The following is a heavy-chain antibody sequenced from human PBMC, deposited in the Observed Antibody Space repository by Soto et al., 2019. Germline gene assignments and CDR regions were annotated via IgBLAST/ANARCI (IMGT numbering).Heavy chain of an antibody. CDR2: INPNSGGT. CDR3: ARSSTTYYYQSSPYWPDKELDI. D-gene: IGHD3-22*01. J-gene: IGHJ4*02. Sequence: QVQLVQSGAEVKKPGASVKVSCKASGYTFTAYYMHWLRQAPGQGLEWMGWINPNSGGTNYAQRFQGRVTVTNDTSTSTTYMELSSLGSDDTAVYYCARSSTTYYYQSSPYWPDKELDIWGQGTLITVSS. CDR1: GYTFTAYY. V-gene: IGHV1-2*02.